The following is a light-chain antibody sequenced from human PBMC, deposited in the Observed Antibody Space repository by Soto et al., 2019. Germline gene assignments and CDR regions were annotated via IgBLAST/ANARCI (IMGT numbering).Light chain of an antibody. CDR2: AVS. CDR1: SSDVGGYKY. J-gene: IGLJ2*01. V-gene: IGLV2-8*01. CDR3: SSYAGSTVV. Sequence: QSALTQPPSASGSPGQSVTISCTGTSSDVGGYKYVSWYQQYPGKAPKLMIYAVSERPSGVPDRFSGSKSGNTASLTVSGLQAEDEADYYCSSYAGSTVVFGGGTQLTVL.